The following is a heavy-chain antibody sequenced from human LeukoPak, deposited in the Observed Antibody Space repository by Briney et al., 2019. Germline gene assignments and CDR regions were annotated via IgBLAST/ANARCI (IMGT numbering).Heavy chain of an antibody. CDR1: GFTFSSYA. J-gene: IGHJ4*02. V-gene: IGHV3-23*01. Sequence: PGGSLRLSCAASGFTFSSYAMSWVRQAPGKGLEWVSATSGPGGSRVYADSVKGRFTISRDNSKNTLYLQMNSLRAEDTAIYYCAKKVGLVSAPLYYFDLWGQGTLVTVSS. D-gene: IGHD6-6*01. CDR2: TSGPGGSR. CDR3: AKKVGLVSAPLYYFDL.